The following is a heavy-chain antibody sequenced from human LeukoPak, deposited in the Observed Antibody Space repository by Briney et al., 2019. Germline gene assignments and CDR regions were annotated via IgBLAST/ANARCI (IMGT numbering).Heavy chain of an antibody. D-gene: IGHD6-19*01. J-gene: IGHJ4*02. CDR2: IIPIFGTA. CDR1: GGTFSSYA. Sequence: GSSVKVSCKASGGTFSSYAISWVRQAPGQGLEWMGGIIPIFGTANYAQKFQGRVTITTDESTSTAYMELSSLRSEDTAVYYCARDGSSGWYGPTIDYWGQGTLVTVSS. V-gene: IGHV1-69*05. CDR3: ARDGSSGWYGPTIDY.